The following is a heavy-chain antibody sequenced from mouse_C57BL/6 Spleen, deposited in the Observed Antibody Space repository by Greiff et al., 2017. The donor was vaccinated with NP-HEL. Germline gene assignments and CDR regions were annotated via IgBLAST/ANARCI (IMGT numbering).Heavy chain of an antibody. Sequence: QVQLQQPGAELVKPGASVKLSCKASGYTFTSYWMHWVKQRPGQGLEWIGMIHPNSGSTNYNEKFKSKATLTVDKSSSTAYMQLSSLTSEDSAVYYGARGDYYNYDGGVAYWGQGTLVTVSA. CDR2: IHPNSGST. CDR3: ARGDYYNYDGGVAY. CDR1: GYTFTSYW. V-gene: IGHV1-64*01. D-gene: IGHD2-4*01. J-gene: IGHJ3*01.